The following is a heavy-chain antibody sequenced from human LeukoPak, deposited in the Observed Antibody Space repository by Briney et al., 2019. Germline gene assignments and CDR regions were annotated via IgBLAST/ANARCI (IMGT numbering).Heavy chain of an antibody. Sequence: PSETLSLTCAVYGGSFSGYYWSWIRQPPGKGLEWIGEINHSGSTNYNPSLKSRVTISVDTSKNQFSLKLSSVTAADTAVHYCARLVLLGGFDPWGQGTLVTVSS. CDR1: GGSFSGYY. CDR3: ARLVLLGGFDP. CDR2: INHSGST. J-gene: IGHJ5*02. D-gene: IGHD3-16*01. V-gene: IGHV4-34*01.